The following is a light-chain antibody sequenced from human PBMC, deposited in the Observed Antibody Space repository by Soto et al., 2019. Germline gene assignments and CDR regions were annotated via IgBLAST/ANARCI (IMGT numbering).Light chain of an antibody. CDR1: HGISSY. CDR2: AAS. Sequence: AIRMTQSPSSFSASTGDRVTITCRASHGISSYLAWYQQKPGKAPKLLIYAASTFQSGVPSRFSGSGSGTDFTLTISCLQSEDFATYYCQQYYSYPRTFGQGTKVEIK. J-gene: IGKJ1*01. V-gene: IGKV1-8*01. CDR3: QQYYSYPRT.